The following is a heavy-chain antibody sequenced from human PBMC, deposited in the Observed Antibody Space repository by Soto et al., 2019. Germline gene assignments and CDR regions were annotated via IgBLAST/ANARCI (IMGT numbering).Heavy chain of an antibody. CDR1: GFTFNNYA. J-gene: IGHJ3*02. V-gene: IGHV3-23*01. CDR2: ISATGGST. CDR3: AKDRSSSTIDAFDI. Sequence: SGGSLRLSCAASGFTFNNYAMNWVRQAPGKGLEWVATISATGGSTYYADSVKGRFTISRDNSKNTLYLQMNGLRAEDTAVYYCAKDRSSSTIDAFDIWGQGTMVTVSS. D-gene: IGHD2-2*01.